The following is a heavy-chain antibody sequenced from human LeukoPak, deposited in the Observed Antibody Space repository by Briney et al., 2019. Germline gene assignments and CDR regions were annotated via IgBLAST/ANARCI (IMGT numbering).Heavy chain of an antibody. CDR2: ISSVGTTI. D-gene: IGHD7-27*01. CDR1: GFTFSSYE. Sequence: GGSLRLSCAASGFTFSSYEMNWVRQATGKGLDWVSYISSVGTTIYYADSVRGRFTISRDNAKNSLYLQMNSLRAEDTAVYYCARANWGSGGSFDYWGQGTLVTVSS. CDR3: ARANWGSGGSFDY. V-gene: IGHV3-48*03. J-gene: IGHJ4*02.